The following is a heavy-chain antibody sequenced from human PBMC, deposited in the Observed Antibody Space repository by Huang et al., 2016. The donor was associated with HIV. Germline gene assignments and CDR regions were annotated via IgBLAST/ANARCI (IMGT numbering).Heavy chain of an antibody. CDR3: ARDSPPNWYYDSSGYYAN. CDR1: GGTFSNYA. Sequence: QVQLVQSGAEVKKPGSSVKVSCKASGGTFSNYAISWVRQAPGQGLEWRGGIIPIFGTANYAQKFQDRVTITADESTSTAYMELSSLRSEDTAVYYCARDSPPNWYYDSSGYYANWGQGTLVTVSS. V-gene: IGHV1-69*13. J-gene: IGHJ4*02. CDR2: IIPIFGTA. D-gene: IGHD3-22*01.